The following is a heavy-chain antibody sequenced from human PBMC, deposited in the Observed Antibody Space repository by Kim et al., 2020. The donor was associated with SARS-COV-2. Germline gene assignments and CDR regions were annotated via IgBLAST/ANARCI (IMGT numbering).Heavy chain of an antibody. V-gene: IGHV6-1*01. CDR3: ARYGSIWYLDS. D-gene: IGHD6-13*01. J-gene: IGHJ4*02. Sequence: EYALSVRGRITITPDTSKNQFSLQLNSVTPEDTAVYFCARYGSIWYLDSWGQGTLLTVSS.